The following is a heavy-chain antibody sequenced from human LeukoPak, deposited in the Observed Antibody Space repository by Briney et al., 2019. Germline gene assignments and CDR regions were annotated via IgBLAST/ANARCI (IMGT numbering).Heavy chain of an antibody. J-gene: IGHJ3*01. V-gene: IGHV3-33*01. CDR2: IWHDGNIK. D-gene: IGHD1-26*01. Sequence: PGGSLRLSCAASGLTLSGHGMHWVRQAPGKGLEWVAIIWHDGNIKYYADSVEGRFIVSRDNYKNTVFLQMNSLRGEDTAVYYCARVGSGSYFLDAFDVWGQGAMVSVSS. CDR3: ARVGSGSYFLDAFDV. CDR1: GLTLSGHG.